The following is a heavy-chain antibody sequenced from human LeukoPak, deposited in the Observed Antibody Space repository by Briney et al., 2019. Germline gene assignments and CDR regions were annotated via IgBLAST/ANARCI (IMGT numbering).Heavy chain of an antibody. CDR2: INPNSGGT. V-gene: IGHV1-2*02. CDR1: GYTFTGYY. D-gene: IGHD3-10*01. Sequence: WASVKVSCKASGYTFTGYYMHWVRQAPGQGLESMGWINPNSGGTNYAQKFQGRVTMTRDTSISTAYMELSRLRSDDTAVYYCARSRMVRGVNDAFDIWGQGTMVTVSS. J-gene: IGHJ3*02. CDR3: ARSRMVRGVNDAFDI.